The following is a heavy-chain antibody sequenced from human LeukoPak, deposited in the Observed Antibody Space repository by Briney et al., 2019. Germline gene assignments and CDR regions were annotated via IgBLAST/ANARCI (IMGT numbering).Heavy chain of an antibody. CDR1: GGSISSGGYY. Sequence: SETLSLTCTVSGGSISSGGYYWSWIRQHPGQGLEWIGYIYYSGSTYYNPSLKSRLTISVDTSKNQFSLKLSSVTAADTAVYYCVRTTVVAKYFDYWGQGTLVTVSS. D-gene: IGHD4-23*01. CDR3: VRTTVVAKYFDY. V-gene: IGHV4-31*03. J-gene: IGHJ4*02. CDR2: IYYSGST.